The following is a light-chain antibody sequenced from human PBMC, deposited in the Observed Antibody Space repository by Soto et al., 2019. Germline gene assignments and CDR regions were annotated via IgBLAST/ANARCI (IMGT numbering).Light chain of an antibody. CDR1: QSVSSSY. V-gene: IGKV3-20*01. CDR3: QQYDNSPWT. CDR2: GAS. J-gene: IGKJ1*01. Sequence: EIVLTQSRGTLSLSPGEGATLSCRASQSVSSSYLAWYQQKPGQAPRLLIYGASSRATGIPDRFSGGGSGTDFTLTIRRLEPEDFAVYYCQQYDNSPWTFGQGTKVEIK.